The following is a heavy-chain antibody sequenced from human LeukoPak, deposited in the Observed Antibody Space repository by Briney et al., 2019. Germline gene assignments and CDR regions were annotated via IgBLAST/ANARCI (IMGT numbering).Heavy chain of an antibody. D-gene: IGHD3-10*01. Sequence: EASVKVYCKASGYTFTGYYMHWVRQAPGQGLEWMGWINPNSGGTNYAQKFQGRATMTRDTSISTAYMGLIRLRSDDTAVYYRAREERNYYGSGSYAFDYWGQGNLVTVSS. J-gene: IGHJ4*02. V-gene: IGHV1-2*02. CDR2: INPNSGGT. CDR3: AREERNYYGSGSYAFDY. CDR1: GYTFTGYY.